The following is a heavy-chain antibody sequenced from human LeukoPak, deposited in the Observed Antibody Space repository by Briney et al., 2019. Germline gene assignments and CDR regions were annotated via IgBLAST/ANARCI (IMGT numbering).Heavy chain of an antibody. V-gene: IGHV3-23*01. CDR1: GFTFNIYA. CDR2: ISGSGGST. D-gene: IGHD4-23*01. CDR3: AKDGGSRDFDY. Sequence: GGSLRVSCAASGFTFNIYAMSWVRQAPGKGLEWVSTISGSGGSTFYADPVKGRFTISRDNSKNTVYLHMNSLRAEDTALYYCAKDGGSRDFDYWGQGTLVTVSS. J-gene: IGHJ4*02.